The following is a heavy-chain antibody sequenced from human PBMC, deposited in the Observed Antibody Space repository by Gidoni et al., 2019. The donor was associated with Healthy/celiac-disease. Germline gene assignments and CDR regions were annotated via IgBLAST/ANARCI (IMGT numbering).Heavy chain of an antibody. CDR3: AGGVRSMTTVNPYNWFDP. J-gene: IGHJ5*02. CDR2: IYYSGST. D-gene: IGHD4-17*01. CDR1: GGYISSYY. Sequence: QVQLQESGPGLVQPSETLSLTCTVPGGYISSYYRSWIRQPPGKGLEWIGYIYYSGSTNYNPSLKSRVTISVDTSKNQFSRKLSSVTAADTAVYYCAGGVRSMTTVNPYNWFDPWGQGTLVTVSS. V-gene: IGHV4-59*01.